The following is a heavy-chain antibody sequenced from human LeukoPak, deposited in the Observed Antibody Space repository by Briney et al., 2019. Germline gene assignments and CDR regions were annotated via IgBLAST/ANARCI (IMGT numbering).Heavy chain of an antibody. D-gene: IGHD3-22*01. CDR1: GFTFSSYS. CDR2: ISSSSSYI. V-gene: IGHV3-21*01. J-gene: IGHJ3*02. Sequence: GGSLRLSCAASGFTFSSYSMNWVRQAPGKGLEWVSSISSSSSYIYYADSVKGRFTISRDNAKNTLYLQMNSLRAEDTAVYYCARDPETYYYDSSGYFDAFDIWGQGTMVTVSS. CDR3: ARDPETYYYDSSGYFDAFDI.